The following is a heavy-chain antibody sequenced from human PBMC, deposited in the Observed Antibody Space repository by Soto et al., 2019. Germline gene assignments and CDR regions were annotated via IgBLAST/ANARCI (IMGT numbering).Heavy chain of an antibody. V-gene: IGHV3-74*01. CDR2: INSDGSST. Sequence: EERLVESGGGSVQPGGSLRLSCAASRFTFSSYWMCWVRQAPGKGLVWVSRINSDGSSTRYADSVKGRFSISRDNSKSTLYLQMNTLRAEDTAVYYCARRREGYYYGLDVWGQGTTVTVSS. CDR1: RFTFSSYW. CDR3: ARRREGYYYGLDV. J-gene: IGHJ6*02. D-gene: IGHD1-26*01.